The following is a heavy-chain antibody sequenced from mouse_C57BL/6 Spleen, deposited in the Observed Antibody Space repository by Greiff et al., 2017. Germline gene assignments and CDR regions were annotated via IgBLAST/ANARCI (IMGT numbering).Heavy chain of an antibody. D-gene: IGHD2-3*01. CDR3: ARSPRWLLFAY. J-gene: IGHJ3*01. CDR1: GYTFTDYY. CDR2: INPNNGGT. Sequence: EVQLQQSGPELVKPGASVKISCKASGYTFTDYYMNWVKQSHGKSLEWIGDINPNNGGTSYNQKFKGKATLTVDKSSSTAYMELRSLTSEDSAVYYCARSPRWLLFAYWGQGTLVTVSA. V-gene: IGHV1-26*01.